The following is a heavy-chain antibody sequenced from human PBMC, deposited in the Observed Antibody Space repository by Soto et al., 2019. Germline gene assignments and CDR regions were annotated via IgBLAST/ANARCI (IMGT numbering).Heavy chain of an antibody. CDR2: IYDTGISGYTPST. J-gene: IGHJ6*02. CDR1: GGSITSSY. CDR3: ARGEDAFFYYGLDV. V-gene: IGHV4-59*01. Sequence: LSLTCTVSGGSITSSYWSWIRRPPGKGLAWIAYIYDTGISGYTPSTSYNPSLKSRVTMSVDTSKSQFSLKLTSVTAADTAVYYCARGEDAFFYYGLDVWGQGITVTVSS.